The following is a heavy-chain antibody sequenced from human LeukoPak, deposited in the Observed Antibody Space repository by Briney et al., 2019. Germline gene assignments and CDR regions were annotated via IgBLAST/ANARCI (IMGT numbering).Heavy chain of an antibody. J-gene: IGHJ6*03. CDR2: MNPKSGNT. CDR1: GYTFTSYD. Sequence: WASVKVSCKAFGYTFTSYDFNWVRQAAGQGLEWMGWMNPKSGNTGYAQKFQGRVTMTRDTSISTAYLELSSLTSDDTAVYYCARDQGSGWYSGPVYDYYYYMDVWGKGTTVTVSS. CDR3: ARDQGSGWYSGPVYDYYYYMDV. V-gene: IGHV1-8*01. D-gene: IGHD6-19*01.